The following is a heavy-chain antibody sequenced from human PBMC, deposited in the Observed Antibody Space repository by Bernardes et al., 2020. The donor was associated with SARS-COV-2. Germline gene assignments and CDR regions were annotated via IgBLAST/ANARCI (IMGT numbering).Heavy chain of an antibody. J-gene: IGHJ6*02. CDR1: GFTFSSYW. D-gene: IGHD3-16*01. CDR3: AREAMGELFPYYYYGMDV. CDR2: IKQDGSEK. V-gene: IGHV3-7*01. Sequence: GGSLRLSCAASGFTFSSYWMSWVRQAPGKGLESVANIKQDGSEKYYVDSVKGRFTISRDNAKNSLYLQMNSLRAEDTAVYYCAREAMGELFPYYYYGMDVWGQGTTVTVSS.